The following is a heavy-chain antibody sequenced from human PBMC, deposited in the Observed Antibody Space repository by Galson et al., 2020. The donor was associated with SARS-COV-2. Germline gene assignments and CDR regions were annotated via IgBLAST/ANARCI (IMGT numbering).Heavy chain of an antibody. J-gene: IGHJ5*02. CDR3: ATVDSAPATSWFDP. V-gene: IGHV4-39*07. D-gene: IGHD5-12*01. CDR2: IYYTGNT. Sequence: SETLSLTCAVSGGSISSSNHYWVWIRQPPGKGLEWIGTIYYTGNTYYSPSLRSRVTMSVDTSKNQFSLNLSSVTAADAAVYYCATVDSAPATSWFDPWGRGTLVSVSS. CDR1: GGSISSSNHY.